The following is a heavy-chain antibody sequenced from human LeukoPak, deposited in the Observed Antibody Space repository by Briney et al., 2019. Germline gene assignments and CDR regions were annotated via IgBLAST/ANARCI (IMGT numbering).Heavy chain of an antibody. CDR2: ISSSSSYI. Sequence: GGSLRLSCAASGFTFSSYSMNWVRQAPGKGLEWVSSISSSSSYIYYADSVKGRFTISRDNAKNSLYLQMNSLRAEDTAVYYCARGTGYYGSSGYYSSLHAFDIWGQGTMVTVSS. V-gene: IGHV3-21*01. CDR3: ARGTGYYGSSGYYSSLHAFDI. D-gene: IGHD3-22*01. CDR1: GFTFSSYS. J-gene: IGHJ3*02.